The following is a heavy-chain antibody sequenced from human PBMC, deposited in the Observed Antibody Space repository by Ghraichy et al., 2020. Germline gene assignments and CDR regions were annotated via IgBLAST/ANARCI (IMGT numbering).Heavy chain of an antibody. CDR3: ARDSYCSGGSCYHINPAYYYYGMDV. V-gene: IGHV3-21*01. D-gene: IGHD2-15*01. CDR2: ISSSSSYI. Sequence: GESLNISCAASGFTFSSYSMNWVRQAPGKGLEWVSSISSSSSYIYYADSVKGRFTISRDNAKNSLYLQMNSLRAEDTAVYYCARDSYCSGGSCYHINPAYYYYGMDVWGQGTTVTVSS. CDR1: GFTFSSYS. J-gene: IGHJ6*02.